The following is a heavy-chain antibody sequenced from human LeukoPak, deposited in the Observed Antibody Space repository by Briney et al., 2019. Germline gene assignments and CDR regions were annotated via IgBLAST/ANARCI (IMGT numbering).Heavy chain of an antibody. CDR3: ARGGDYGVKIDY. J-gene: IGHJ4*02. CDR2: ISASGGNT. D-gene: IGHD4-17*01. V-gene: IGHV3-23*01. CDR1: GFTFSRYA. Sequence: GGSLRLSCAASGFTFSRYAMTWVRQAPGKGLEWFSSISASGGNTYYADSVRGRFTISRDNSKNTLYLQMNSLRAEDTAIYYCARGGDYGVKIDYWGQGTLVTVSS.